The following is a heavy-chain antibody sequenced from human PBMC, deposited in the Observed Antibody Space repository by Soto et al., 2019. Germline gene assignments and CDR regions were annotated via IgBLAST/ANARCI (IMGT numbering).Heavy chain of an antibody. Sequence: GGSLRLSCAASGFTFINAWMNWVRQAPGKGLEWVSVIYSGGYTAYGDSVKGRFTISRDNSKNTLYLQMNSLRADDTAVYYCAREYTGYYYGMDVWGQGTTVTVSS. CDR2: IYSGGYT. CDR1: GFTFINAW. CDR3: AREYTGYYYGMDV. J-gene: IGHJ6*02. D-gene: IGHD2-2*02. V-gene: IGHV3-66*01.